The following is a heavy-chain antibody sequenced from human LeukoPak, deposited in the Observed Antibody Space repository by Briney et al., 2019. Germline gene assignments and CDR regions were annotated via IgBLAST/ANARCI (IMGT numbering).Heavy chain of an antibody. D-gene: IGHD4-17*01. Sequence: GGPLRLSCAASGFTFSSYWMHWVRQAPGKGLVWVSRINSDGSSTSYADSVKGRFTISRDNAKNTLYLQMNSLRAEDTAVYYCARAGDYRSIYYYYYGMDVWGQGTTVTVSS. CDR2: INSDGSST. V-gene: IGHV3-74*01. CDR3: ARAGDYRSIYYYYYGMDV. J-gene: IGHJ6*02. CDR1: GFTFSSYW.